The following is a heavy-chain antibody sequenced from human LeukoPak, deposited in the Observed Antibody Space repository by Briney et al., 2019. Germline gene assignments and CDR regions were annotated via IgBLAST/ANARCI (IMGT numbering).Heavy chain of an antibody. CDR3: ARGKGGSLDYGGNDPDYFDY. CDR1: GFTFSSYA. CDR2: ISYDGSNK. Sequence: PGGSLRLSCAASGFTFSSYAMHWVRQAPGKGLGWVAVISYDGSNKYYADSVKGRFTISRDNSKNTLYLQMNSLRAEDTAVYYCARGKGGSLDYGGNDPDYFDYWGQGTLVTVSS. D-gene: IGHD4-23*01. V-gene: IGHV3-30*04. J-gene: IGHJ4*02.